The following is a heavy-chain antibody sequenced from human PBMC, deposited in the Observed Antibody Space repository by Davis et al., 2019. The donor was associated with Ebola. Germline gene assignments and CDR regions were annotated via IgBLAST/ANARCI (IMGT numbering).Heavy chain of an antibody. Sequence: MPSETLSLTCAVSGGSFSGYYLNWVRQPPGKGLEWIGEINHSGSTNYNPSLKSRVTISVDTSNNHFSLKLSSVTAADTAVYYCAYSYCTSGSCYDNDYWGQGALVTVSS. J-gene: IGHJ4*02. CDR3: AYSYCTSGSCYDNDY. V-gene: IGHV4-34*01. D-gene: IGHD2-2*01. CDR2: INHSGST. CDR1: GGSFSGYY.